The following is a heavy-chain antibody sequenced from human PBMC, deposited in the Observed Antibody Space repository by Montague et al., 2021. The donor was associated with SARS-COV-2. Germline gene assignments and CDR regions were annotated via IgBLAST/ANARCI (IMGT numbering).Heavy chain of an antibody. Sequence: SETLSLTCAAYGGSFSGYYWSWIRQPPGKGLEWIGEINHSGSTNYNPSLKSRVTISVDTSKNQFSLKLSSVTAADTAVYYCARVRYYGSGTSVGMDVWGQGTTVTVSS. CDR3: ARVRYYGSGTSVGMDV. CDR2: INHSGST. V-gene: IGHV4-34*01. CDR1: GGSFSGYY. J-gene: IGHJ6*02. D-gene: IGHD3-10*01.